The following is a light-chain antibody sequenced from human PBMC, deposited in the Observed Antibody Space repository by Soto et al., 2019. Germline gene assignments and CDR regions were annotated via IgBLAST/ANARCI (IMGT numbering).Light chain of an antibody. V-gene: IGKV3-11*01. CDR2: ATS. CDR1: KSLTNY. J-gene: IGKJ5*01. Sequence: ELVLTQSPATLSLSPGERATLSCRASKSLTNYLGWYQQKPGQAPRLLIYATSNRATGIPARFSGSGSGTDFTLTISSLEPEDFSVYYCQQRYNWPVTFGQGTRLEMK. CDR3: QQRYNWPVT.